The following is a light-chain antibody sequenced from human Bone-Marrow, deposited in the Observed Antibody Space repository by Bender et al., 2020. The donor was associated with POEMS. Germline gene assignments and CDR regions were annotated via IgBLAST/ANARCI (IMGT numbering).Light chain of an antibody. CDR3: AVWNDSLNSWV. Sequence: QSVLTQPPSASGTPGQRVTISCSGGSSNIGAHAVNWYQHLPGTAPKLLIYSSHRRPSEVPDRFSGPRSGTSACLAICGLQSEDEADYYCAVWNDSLNSWVFGGGTKLTVL. V-gene: IGLV1-44*01. J-gene: IGLJ3*02. CDR2: SSH. CDR1: SSNIGAHA.